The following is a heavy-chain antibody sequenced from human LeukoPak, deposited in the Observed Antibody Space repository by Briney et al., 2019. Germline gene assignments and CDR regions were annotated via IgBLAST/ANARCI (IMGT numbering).Heavy chain of an antibody. Sequence: SETLSLTCTVSGGSISSYYWSWIRQPPGKGLEWIGYIYYGGSTNYNPSLKSRVTISVDTSKNQFSLKLSSVTAADTAVYYCARASDDSSGYYDYWGQGTLVTVSS. CDR2: IYYGGST. CDR3: ARASDDSSGYYDY. J-gene: IGHJ4*02. CDR1: GGSISSYY. V-gene: IGHV4-59*12. D-gene: IGHD3-22*01.